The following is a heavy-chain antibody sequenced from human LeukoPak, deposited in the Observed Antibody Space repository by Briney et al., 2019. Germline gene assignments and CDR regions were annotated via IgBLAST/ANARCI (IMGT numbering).Heavy chain of an antibody. D-gene: IGHD3-22*01. V-gene: IGHV1-2*06. Sequence: GASVKVSCKASGYTFTGYYMHWVRQAPGQGLEWMGRINPNSGGTNYAQKFQGRVTMTRDTSISIAYMEVNRLRSDDTAVYYCARAHYYDSSGYYSYFDYWGQGTLVTVSS. CDR1: GYTFTGYY. J-gene: IGHJ4*02. CDR3: ARAHYYDSSGYYSYFDY. CDR2: INPNSGGT.